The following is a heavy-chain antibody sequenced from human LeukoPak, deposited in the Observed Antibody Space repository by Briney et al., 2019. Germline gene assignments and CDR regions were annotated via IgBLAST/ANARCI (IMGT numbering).Heavy chain of an antibody. J-gene: IGHJ5*02. CDR2: IYTSGST. Sequence: SQTLSLTCTVSGGSISSGSYYWSWIRQPAGKGLEWIGRIYTSGSTNYNPSLKSRVTISVDTSKNQFSPKLSSVTAADTAVYYCAREYYYDFWSGGEGWFDPWGQGTLVTVSS. CDR1: GGSISSGSYY. V-gene: IGHV4-61*02. D-gene: IGHD3-3*01. CDR3: AREYYYDFWSGGEGWFDP.